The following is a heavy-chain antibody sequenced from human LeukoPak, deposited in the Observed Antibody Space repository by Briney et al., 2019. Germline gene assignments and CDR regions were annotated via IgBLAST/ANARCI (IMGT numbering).Heavy chain of an antibody. D-gene: IGHD1-1*01. CDR1: GGSISSYY. J-gene: IGHJ6*02. CDR3: ARDPYNWNDDGYYYGMDV. Sequence: SETLSLTCTVSGGSISSYYWSWIRQPPGKGLEWIGYIYYSGSTNYNPSLKSRVTISVDTSKNQFSLKLSSVTAADTAVYYCARDPYNWNDDGYYYGMDVWGQGTTVTVSS. V-gene: IGHV4-59*01. CDR2: IYYSGST.